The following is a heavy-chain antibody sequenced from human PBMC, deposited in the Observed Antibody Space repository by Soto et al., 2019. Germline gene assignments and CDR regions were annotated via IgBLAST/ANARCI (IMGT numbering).Heavy chain of an antibody. J-gene: IGHJ4*02. V-gene: IGHV4-39*01. CDR2: IYYSGST. Sequence: PSETLSLTCTVSGGSISSSSYYWGWIRQPPGKGLEWIGSIYYSGSTYYNPSLKSRVTISVDTSKNQFSLKLSSVTAADTAVYYCARATAMVFVSDYWVQGTLVTVPS. CDR1: GGSISSSSYY. D-gene: IGHD5-18*01. CDR3: ARATAMVFVSDY.